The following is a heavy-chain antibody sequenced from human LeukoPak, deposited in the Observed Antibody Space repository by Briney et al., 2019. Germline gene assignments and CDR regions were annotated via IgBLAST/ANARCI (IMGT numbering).Heavy chain of an antibody. D-gene: IGHD5-18*01. CDR2: LFDSVNT. V-gene: IGHV4-59*11. Sequence: SETLSLTCTVSGGSISSHYWSWIRQPPGKGLEWIAYLFDSVNTKDNPSLQSRLTLSADTSENQFSLRLSSVTAADTAVYYCATIKRGSIFGYFDFWGQGIKVTVSS. J-gene: IGHJ4*02. CDR1: GGSISSHY. CDR3: ATIKRGSIFGYFDF.